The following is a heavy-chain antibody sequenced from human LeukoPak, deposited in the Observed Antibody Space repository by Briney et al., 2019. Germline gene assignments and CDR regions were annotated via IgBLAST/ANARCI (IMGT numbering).Heavy chain of an antibody. J-gene: IGHJ4*02. CDR1: RGTFSSYA. Sequence: SVKVSCKASRGTFSSYAISWVRQAPGQGLEWMGGIIPIFGTANYAQKFQGRVTITADESTSTAYMELSSLRSEDTAVYYCARGQGVFSSSWYFSDYWGQGTLVTVSS. CDR3: ARGQGVFSSSWYFSDY. V-gene: IGHV1-69*13. D-gene: IGHD6-13*01. CDR2: IIPIFGTA.